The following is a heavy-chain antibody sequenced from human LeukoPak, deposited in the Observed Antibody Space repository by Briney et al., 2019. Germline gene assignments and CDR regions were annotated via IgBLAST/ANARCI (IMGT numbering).Heavy chain of an antibody. J-gene: IGHJ5*02. CDR1: GGSFSGYY. CDR2: INHSGST. CDR3: ARMWSEAFDP. D-gene: IGHD2-21*01. V-gene: IGHV4-34*01. Sequence: PSETLSLTCAVYGGSFSGYYWSWIRQPPGKGLEWIGEINHSGSTNYNPSLKSRVTISVDTSKNQFSLKLSSVTAADTAVYYCARMWSEAFDPWGKGTLVTVSS.